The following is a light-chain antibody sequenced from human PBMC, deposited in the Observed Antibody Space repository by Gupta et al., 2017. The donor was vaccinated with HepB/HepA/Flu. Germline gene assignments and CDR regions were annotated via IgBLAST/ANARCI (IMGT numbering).Light chain of an antibody. J-gene: IGLJ2*01. CDR1: NIGSKS. CDR2: EDS. V-gene: IGLV3-21*03. CDR3: QVWDSSSDHVV. Sequence: SYVLTQPPSVSVAPGKTARITCGGNNIGSKSVHWYQQKPGQAPVLVVYEDSDRPSGIPERFAGYNAGNTATLTISRVEAGDEADYYGQVWDSSSDHVVFGGGTKLTVL.